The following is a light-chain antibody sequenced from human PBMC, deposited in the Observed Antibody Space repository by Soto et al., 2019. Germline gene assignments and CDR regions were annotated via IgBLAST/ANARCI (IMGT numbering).Light chain of an antibody. CDR1: QSITSSY. V-gene: IGKV3-20*01. J-gene: IGKJ1*01. CDR2: GTT. CDR3: QQYGSPLWT. Sequence: EIVLTQSPGTLSLSPGERATLSCRASQSITSSYLAWYQQKPGQAPRLLISGTTSRATGIPDRFSGSGSGTDFTLTISRLEPEDFAVYYCQQYGSPLWTFGQGTKVEIK.